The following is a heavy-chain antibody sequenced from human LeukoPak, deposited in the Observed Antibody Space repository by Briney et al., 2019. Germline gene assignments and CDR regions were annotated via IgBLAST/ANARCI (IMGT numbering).Heavy chain of an antibody. D-gene: IGHD6-6*01. Sequence: PSETLSLTCTVSGGSISSYYWSWIRQPPGKGLEWIGYIYTSGSTNYNPSLKSRVTISVDTSKNQFSLKLSSVTAADTAVYYCAISYSSSSPILESWGQGTLVTVSS. V-gene: IGHV4-4*09. CDR3: AISYSSSSPILES. CDR2: IYTSGST. CDR1: GGSISSYY. J-gene: IGHJ4*02.